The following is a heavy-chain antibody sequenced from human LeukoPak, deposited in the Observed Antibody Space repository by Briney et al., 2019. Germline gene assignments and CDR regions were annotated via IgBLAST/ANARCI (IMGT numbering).Heavy chain of an antibody. CDR3: ARGVYSYGEYYYYYYYMDV. CDR2: IIPIFGTA. J-gene: IGHJ6*03. CDR1: GGTFSSYA. V-gene: IGHV1-69*13. D-gene: IGHD5-18*01. Sequence: SVKVSCKASGGTFSSYAISWVRQAPGQGLEWMGGIIPIFGTANYAQKFQGRVTITADESTSTAYMELSSLRSEDTAVYYYARGVYSYGEYYYYYYYMDVWGKGTTVTISS.